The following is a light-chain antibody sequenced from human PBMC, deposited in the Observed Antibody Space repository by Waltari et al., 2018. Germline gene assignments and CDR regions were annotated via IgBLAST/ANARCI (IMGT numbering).Light chain of an antibody. CDR2: DVS. Sequence: QSALTQPASVSGSPGQSITISCTGTSSDVGFYNYVSWYQQHPGKAPKLMVYDVSNRPSGVSNRFSGSKSGNTASLTISGRQAEDEADYYCSSYTSSSTLYVFGTGTKVTVL. J-gene: IGLJ1*01. CDR1: SSDVGFYNY. V-gene: IGLV2-14*03. CDR3: SSYTSSSTLYV.